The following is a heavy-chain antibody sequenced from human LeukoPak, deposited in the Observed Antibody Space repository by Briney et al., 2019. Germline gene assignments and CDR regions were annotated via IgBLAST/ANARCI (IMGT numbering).Heavy chain of an antibody. D-gene: IGHD2-2*01. J-gene: IGHJ5*02. CDR3: AKDIGDVPYNWFDP. CDR2: IGGDGGST. V-gene: IGHV3-43*02. CDR1: GFTFDDYA. Sequence: GGSLRLSCAASGFTFDDYAMHWVRQAPGKGLEWVSLIGGDGGSTYYADSVKGRFTISRDNSKNSLYLQMNSLRTEDTALYYCAKDIGDVPYNWFDPWGQGTLVTVSS.